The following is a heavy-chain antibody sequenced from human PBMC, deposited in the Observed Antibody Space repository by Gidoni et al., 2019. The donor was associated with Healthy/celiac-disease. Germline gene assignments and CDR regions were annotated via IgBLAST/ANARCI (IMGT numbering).Heavy chain of an antibody. J-gene: IGHJ4*02. CDR2: ISNDGSNK. CDR3: ARDHQRITMVRGVIINRYFDY. D-gene: IGHD3-10*01. CDR1: GFTFSSYA. Sequence: QVQLVESGGGVVQPGRSLRLSCAASGFTFSSYAMHWVRQAPGKGLEWVAFISNDGSNKYYADSVKGRFTISRDNSKNTLYLQMNSLRAEDTAVYYCARDHQRITMVRGVIINRYFDYWGQGTLVTVSS. V-gene: IGHV3-30-3*01.